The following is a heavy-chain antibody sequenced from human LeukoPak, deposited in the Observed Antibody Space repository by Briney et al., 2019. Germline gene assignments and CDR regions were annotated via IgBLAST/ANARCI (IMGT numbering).Heavy chain of an antibody. D-gene: IGHD6-13*01. CDR3: TRGRGGSSSWYDAFDI. J-gene: IGHJ3*02. CDR1: GFTFSSYA. CDR2: ISGSGGST. Sequence: GGSLRLSCAASGFTFSSYAMSWVRQAPGKGLEWVSAISGSGGSTYYADSVKGRFTISRDNSENTLYLQMNSLKTEDTAVYYCTRGRGGSSSWYDAFDIWGQGTMVTVSS. V-gene: IGHV3-23*01.